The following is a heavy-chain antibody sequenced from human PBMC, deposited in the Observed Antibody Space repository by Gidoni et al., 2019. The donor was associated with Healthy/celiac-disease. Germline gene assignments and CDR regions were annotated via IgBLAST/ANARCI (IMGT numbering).Heavy chain of an antibody. CDR3: ARDYGDYRFLLSMDV. J-gene: IGHJ6*02. D-gene: IGHD4-17*01. Sequence: YGVDSVKGRFTISRDNAKNSLYLQMNSLRAEDTAVYYCARDYGDYRFLLSMDVWGQGTTVTVSS. V-gene: IGHV3-7*04.